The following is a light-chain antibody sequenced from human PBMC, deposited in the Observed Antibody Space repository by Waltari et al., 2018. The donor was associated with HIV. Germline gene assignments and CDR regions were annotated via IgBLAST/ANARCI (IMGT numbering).Light chain of an antibody. J-gene: IGKJ5*01. CDR3: QQYDNLPTIT. CDR2: DAS. V-gene: IGKV1-33*01. CDR1: QDISNY. Sequence: DIQMTQSPSSLSASVGDRFTITCQASQDISNYLNWYQQKPGKAPKLLLYDASNLETGVPSRFSGSGSGTDFTFTISSLQPKDIATYYCQQYDNLPTITFGQGTRLEIK.